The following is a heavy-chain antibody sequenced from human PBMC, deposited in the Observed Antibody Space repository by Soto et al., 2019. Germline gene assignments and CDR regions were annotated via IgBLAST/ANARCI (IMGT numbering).Heavy chain of an antibody. CDR1: GFTFTSYA. V-gene: IGHV3-23*01. CDR3: AKGYYYGSGSPMLYYYGMDV. CDR2: IRGRSHTA. J-gene: IGHJ6*02. D-gene: IGHD3-10*01. Sequence: GGSLRLSYAASGFTFTSYAMSWVRRAPGKGLEWVSAIRGRSHTAYYADSVRGRFTISRDNSRNTLYLQMNSLRAEDTAVYYCAKGYYYGSGSPMLYYYGMDVWGQGTLVTVSS.